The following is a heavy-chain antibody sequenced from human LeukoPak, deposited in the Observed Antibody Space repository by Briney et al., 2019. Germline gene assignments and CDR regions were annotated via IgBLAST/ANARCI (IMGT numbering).Heavy chain of an antibody. D-gene: IGHD5-24*01. Sequence: GGSLRLSCAASGNYWMHWVRQAPGKGLVWVSHINSDGSWTSYADSVKGRFTISKDNSKNTVYLQMNSLRAGDTAVYYWARDVMATPARLVYFDYWGQGTLVTVSS. V-gene: IGHV3-74*01. J-gene: IGHJ4*02. CDR2: INSDGSWT. CDR1: GNYW. CDR3: ARDVMATPARLVYFDY.